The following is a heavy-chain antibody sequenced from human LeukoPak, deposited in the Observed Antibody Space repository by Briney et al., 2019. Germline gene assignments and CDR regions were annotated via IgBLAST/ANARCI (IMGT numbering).Heavy chain of an antibody. CDR2: ISYDGSNK. J-gene: IGHJ4*02. V-gene: IGHV3-30-3*01. Sequence: YPGGSLRLSCAASGFTFSSYAMHWVRQAPGKGLEWVAVISYDGSNKYYADSVKGRFTISRDNSKNTLYLQMNSLRAEDTAVYYCARDRGSWFGELFDYWGQGTLVTVSS. CDR3: ARDRGSWFGELFDY. D-gene: IGHD3-10*01. CDR1: GFTFSSYA.